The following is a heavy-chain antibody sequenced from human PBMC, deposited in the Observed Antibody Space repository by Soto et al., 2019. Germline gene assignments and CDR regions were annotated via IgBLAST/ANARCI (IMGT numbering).Heavy chain of an antibody. J-gene: IGHJ5*02. D-gene: IGHD3-10*01. CDR1: GYSISSGYY. CDR3: ARDASGYNWFDP. Sequence: SETLSLTCAVSGYSISSGYYWGWIRQPPGKGLEWIGSIYHSGSTYYNPSLKSRVTISVDTSKNQFSLKLSSMTAADTAIYYCARDASGYNWFDPWGQGTPVTVSS. V-gene: IGHV4-38-2*02. CDR2: IYHSGST.